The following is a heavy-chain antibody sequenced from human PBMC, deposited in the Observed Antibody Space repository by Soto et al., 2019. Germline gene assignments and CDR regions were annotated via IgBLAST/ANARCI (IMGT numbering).Heavy chain of an antibody. CDR2: ISGSGGST. J-gene: IGHJ6*02. CDR1: GFTFSSYA. D-gene: IGHD5-12*01. CDR3: AKVXGXDLXXYYYGMDV. Sequence: EVQLLESGGGLVQPGGSLRLSCAASGFTFSSYAMSWVRQAPGXGXXWVSAISGSGGSTYYADSVKGRFTISRDNSKNTLYLQMNSLRAEDTAVYYCAKVXGXDLXXYYYGMDVWGQGTTVTVSS. V-gene: IGHV3-23*01.